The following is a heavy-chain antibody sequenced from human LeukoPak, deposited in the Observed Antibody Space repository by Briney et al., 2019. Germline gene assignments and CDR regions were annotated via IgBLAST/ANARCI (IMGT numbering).Heavy chain of an antibody. D-gene: IGHD5/OR15-5a*01. J-gene: IGHJ3*02. Sequence: SETLSLTCTVSGYSISSGYYWGWIRPPPGKGLEWIGSIYHSGSTYYNPSLKSRVTISVDTSKNQFSLKLSSVTAADTAVYYCARHVSIQWRPWWIDIWGQGTMVTVSS. CDR1: GYSISSGYY. CDR3: ARHVSIQWRPWWIDI. CDR2: IYHSGST. V-gene: IGHV4-38-2*02.